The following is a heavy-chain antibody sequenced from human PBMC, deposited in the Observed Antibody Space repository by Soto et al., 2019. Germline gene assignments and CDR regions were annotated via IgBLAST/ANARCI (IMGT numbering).Heavy chain of an antibody. Sequence: GASVKVSCKASGFTFTSSAVQWVRQARGQRLEWIGWIVVGSGNTNYAQKFQERVTITRDMSTSTAYMELSSLRSEDTAVYYCAAKGYSSCWYSGGRPFIAYWGQGTL. D-gene: IGHD6-19*01. CDR2: IVVGSGNT. V-gene: IGHV1-58*01. CDR3: AAKGYSSCWYSGGRPFIAY. CDR1: GFTFTSSA. J-gene: IGHJ4*02.